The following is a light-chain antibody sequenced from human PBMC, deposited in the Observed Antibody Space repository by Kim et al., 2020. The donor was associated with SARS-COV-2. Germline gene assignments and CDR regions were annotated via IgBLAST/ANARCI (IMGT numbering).Light chain of an antibody. CDR3: QSADSSGAYKV. V-gene: IGLV3-25*03. Sequence: PGQTARITCSGDTLPKQYAYWYQQKPGQAPVLVIYKDSERPSGIPERFSGSSSGTTVTLSITGVQEEDEADYYCQSADSSGAYKVFGGGTQLTVL. J-gene: IGLJ3*02. CDR1: TLPKQY. CDR2: KDS.